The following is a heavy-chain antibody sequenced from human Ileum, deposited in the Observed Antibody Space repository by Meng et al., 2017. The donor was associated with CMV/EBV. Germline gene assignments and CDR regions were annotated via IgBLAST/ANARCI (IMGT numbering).Heavy chain of an antibody. CDR3: ARAKWELPNDY. V-gene: IGHV1-2*02. CDR1: GYTFTGYY. CDR2: INPNSGGT. Sequence: ASVKVSCQASGYTFTGYYMHWVRQAPGQGLEWMGWINPNSGGTNYAQKLQGRVTMTRDTSISTAYMELSRLRSDDTAVYYGARAKWELPNDYWGQGTLVTVSS. D-gene: IGHD1-26*01. J-gene: IGHJ4*02.